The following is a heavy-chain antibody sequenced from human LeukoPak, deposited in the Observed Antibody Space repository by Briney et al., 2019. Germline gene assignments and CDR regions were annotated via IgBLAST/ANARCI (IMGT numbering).Heavy chain of an antibody. CDR2: IYHNGST. CDR3: VGYSYGYYQYYFMDV. J-gene: IGHJ6*03. CDR1: GGSINNSRYY. D-gene: IGHD5-18*01. V-gene: IGHV4-39*07. Sequence: SETLSLTCAVSGGSINNSRYYWGWIRQPPGKGLEWIGSIYHNGSTYYNPSLKSRITISVDTSKNQFSLKVNSVTAADTAVYYCVGYSYGYYQYYFMDVWGKGTTVTVSS.